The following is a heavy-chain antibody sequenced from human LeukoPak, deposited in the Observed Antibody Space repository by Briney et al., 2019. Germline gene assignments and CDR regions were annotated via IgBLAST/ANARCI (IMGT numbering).Heavy chain of an antibody. Sequence: GGSLRLSCEASGFTFSSYWMSWVRQAPGKGLEWVANIKQDGSEKYYVDSVEGRFTISRVNAKNSLYLQMNSLRAEDTAVYYCARDLLFGLIPDYWGQGTLVTVSS. CDR2: IKQDGSEK. D-gene: IGHD2-8*01. CDR1: GFTFSSYW. J-gene: IGHJ4*02. V-gene: IGHV3-7*01. CDR3: ARDLLFGLIPDY.